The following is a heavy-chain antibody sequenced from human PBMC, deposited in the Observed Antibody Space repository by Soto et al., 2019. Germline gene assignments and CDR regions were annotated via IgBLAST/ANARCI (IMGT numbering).Heavy chain of an antibody. Sequence: QVQLQESGPGLVKPSQTLSLTCTVSGGSISSGGYYWSWIRQHPGKGLEWIGYIYYSGSTYYNPSLTSRVTISVDTSKTQFSLKLSSVTAADTAVYYCACNDYGDLRGVNWGQGTLVTVSS. CDR2: IYYSGST. CDR1: GGSISSGGYY. CDR3: ACNDYGDLRGVN. V-gene: IGHV4-31*03. D-gene: IGHD4-17*01. J-gene: IGHJ4*02.